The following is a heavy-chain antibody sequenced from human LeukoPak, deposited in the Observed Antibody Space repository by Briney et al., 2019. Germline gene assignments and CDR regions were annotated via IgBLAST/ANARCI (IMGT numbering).Heavy chain of an antibody. D-gene: IGHD2-15*01. CDR3: AGAVGYCRGGSCYAYYFDY. J-gene: IGHJ4*02. Sequence: GGSLRLSCAASGFTFSSYWMSWVRQAPGKGLEWVANIKEDGSEKYYVDSMKGRFTISRDNAKNTMSRDNAKNSLYLEMNSLRAEDTAVYYCAGAVGYCRGGSCYAYYFDYWGQGTLVTVSS. CDR1: GFTFSSYW. CDR2: IKEDGSEK. V-gene: IGHV3-7*03.